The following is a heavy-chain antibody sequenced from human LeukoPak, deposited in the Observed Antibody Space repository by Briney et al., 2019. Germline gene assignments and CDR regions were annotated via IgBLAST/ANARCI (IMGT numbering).Heavy chain of an antibody. CDR1: GFTFSSYA. J-gene: IGHJ4*02. V-gene: IGHV3-23*01. D-gene: IGHD2-15*01. Sequence: GGSLRLSCAASGFTFSSYAMSWVRQAPGKGLEWVSAISGSGGNTYYADSVKGRFTISRDNSKNTLYLQMNSLRAEGTAVYYCAKALGYCSGGSCSPFDYWGQGTLVTVSS. CDR2: ISGSGGNT. CDR3: AKALGYCSGGSCSPFDY.